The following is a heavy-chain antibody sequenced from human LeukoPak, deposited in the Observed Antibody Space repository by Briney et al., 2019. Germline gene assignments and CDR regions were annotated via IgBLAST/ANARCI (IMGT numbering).Heavy chain of an antibody. Sequence: GGSLRLSCAASGFIFTDSWMAWVRQAPGKGLEWLANINEDGSDKNYVVALKGRFTISRDNSKNTLYLQMNSLRAEDTAVYYCARRSGIAVAGAFDYWGQGTLVTVSS. CDR2: INEDGSDK. D-gene: IGHD6-19*01. CDR3: ARRSGIAVAGAFDY. V-gene: IGHV3-7*03. J-gene: IGHJ4*02. CDR1: GFIFTDSW.